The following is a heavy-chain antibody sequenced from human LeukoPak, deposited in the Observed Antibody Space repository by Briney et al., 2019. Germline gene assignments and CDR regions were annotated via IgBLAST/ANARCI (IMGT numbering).Heavy chain of an antibody. Sequence: PGGSLRLSCATSGFTFNDYYMSWIRLAPGKGLEWLSFISSSSSHTKYADSVKGRFTISRDNAKNSLFLQMNSLRAEDTAVYYCARAYNSYDSSGFYVYWGQGTLVTVSS. D-gene: IGHD3-22*01. J-gene: IGHJ4*02. CDR2: ISSSSSHT. CDR1: GFTFNDYY. V-gene: IGHV3-11*05. CDR3: ARAYNSYDSSGFYVY.